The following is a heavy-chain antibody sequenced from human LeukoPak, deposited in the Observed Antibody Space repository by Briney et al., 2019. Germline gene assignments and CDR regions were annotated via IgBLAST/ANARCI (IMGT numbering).Heavy chain of an antibody. Sequence: ASVKVFCKASGYTFTSYYMHWVRQAPGQGLEWMGIINPSGGSTSYAQKFQGRVTMTRDTSTSTVYMELSSLRSEDTAVYYCARGVYDFWSGYAPVKPSNYYYYYMDVWGKGTTVTVSS. CDR2: INPSGGST. V-gene: IGHV1-46*01. J-gene: IGHJ6*03. CDR1: GYTFTSYY. D-gene: IGHD3-3*01. CDR3: ARGVYDFWSGYAPVKPSNYYYYYMDV.